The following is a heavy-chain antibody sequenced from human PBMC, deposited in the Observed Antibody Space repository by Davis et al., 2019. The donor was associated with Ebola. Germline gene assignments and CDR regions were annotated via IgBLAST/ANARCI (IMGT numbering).Heavy chain of an antibody. Sequence: ASVKVSCKASGYTVTGYYMHWVRQAPGQGLEWMGRINPNSGGTNYAQKFQGRVNLTRDTSISTAYMELSRLTSDDTAVYYCARGAIAMIVAPRDYYYGMDVWGQGTTVTVSS. V-gene: IGHV1-2*06. CDR1: GYTVTGYY. J-gene: IGHJ6*02. D-gene: IGHD3-22*01. CDR2: INPNSGGT. CDR3: ARGAIAMIVAPRDYYYGMDV.